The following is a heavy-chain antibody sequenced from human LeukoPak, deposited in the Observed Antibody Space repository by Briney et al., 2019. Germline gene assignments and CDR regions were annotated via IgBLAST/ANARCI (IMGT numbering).Heavy chain of an antibody. CDR2: IGTLGDT. CDR3: ARGRHNNYYDSSGYYPY. J-gene: IGHJ4*02. CDR1: GFTFSAFD. D-gene: IGHD3-22*01. Sequence: GGSLRPSCAASGFTFSAFDLHWVRQSTGKGLEWVSGIGTLGDTYYADSVKGRFTISRDNAENSLYLQMNSLRAGDTAVYYCARGRHNNYYDSSGYYPYWGQGILVTVSS. V-gene: IGHV3-13*01.